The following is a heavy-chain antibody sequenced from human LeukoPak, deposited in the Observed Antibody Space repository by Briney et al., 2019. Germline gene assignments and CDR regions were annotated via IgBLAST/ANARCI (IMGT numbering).Heavy chain of an antibody. V-gene: IGHV4-61*02. CDR3: ASELAGIFDY. CDR1: GGSIGSGSYY. Sequence: SETLSLTCTVSGGSIGSGSYYWSWIRQPAGTGLEWIGRIYTSGSTNYNPSLKSRVTISVDTSKNQFSLKLSSVTAADTAVYYCASELAGIFDYWGQGTLVTVSS. D-gene: IGHD3-10*01. J-gene: IGHJ4*02. CDR2: IYTSGST.